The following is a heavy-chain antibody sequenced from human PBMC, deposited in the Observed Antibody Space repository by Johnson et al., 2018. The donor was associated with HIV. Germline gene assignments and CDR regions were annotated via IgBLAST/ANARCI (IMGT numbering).Heavy chain of an antibody. V-gene: IGHV3-11*04. CDR1: GFTFSDYY. D-gene: IGHD5-18*01. CDR3: ARDHKRIQLWLRGAFDI. Sequence: VLLLESGGGLVKPGGSLRLSCAASGFTFSDYYMSWIRQAPGKGLEWVSYISSSGSTIYYADSVKGRFTISRDNAKNSLYLQMNSLRAEDTAVYYCARDHKRIQLWLRGAFDIWGQGTMVTVSS. J-gene: IGHJ3*02. CDR2: ISSSGSTI.